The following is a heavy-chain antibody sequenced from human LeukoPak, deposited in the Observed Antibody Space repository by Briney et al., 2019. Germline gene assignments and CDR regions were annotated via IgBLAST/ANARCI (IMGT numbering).Heavy chain of an antibody. Sequence: ASVKVSCKTSAYPFTAYYMHWVGQAPGQGLEWMGVINPSDGSTSYAQKFRGRLTMTRDTSTSTLYMDLSSLIFEDTAVYFCTRDSSRGWVSVDHWGQGTLVTVSS. CDR3: TRDSSRGWVSVDH. V-gene: IGHV1-46*01. CDR2: INPSDGST. CDR1: AYPFTAYY. J-gene: IGHJ4*02. D-gene: IGHD6-19*01.